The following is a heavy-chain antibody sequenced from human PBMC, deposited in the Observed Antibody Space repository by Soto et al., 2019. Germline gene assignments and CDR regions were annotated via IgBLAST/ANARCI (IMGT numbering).Heavy chain of an antibody. CDR1: VGSITSGGHY. CDR2: IYDSWNMY. Sequence: PSETLSLTCTVSVGSITSGGHYLGWIRQYPGKGLEWIGHIYDSWNMYFYNPCLKSRVTISADTSRNQFSLSLSSLTAADTAVYYCARVDHGGYFSVFTEVWGQGIMVTVSS. CDR3: ARVDHGGYFSVFTEV. J-gene: IGHJ4*02. D-gene: IGHD3-10*02. V-gene: IGHV4-31*03.